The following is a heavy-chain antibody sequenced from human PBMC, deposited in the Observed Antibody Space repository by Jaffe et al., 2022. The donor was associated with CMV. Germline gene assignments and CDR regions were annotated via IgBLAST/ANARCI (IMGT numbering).Heavy chain of an antibody. Sequence: EVQLVESGGGLVQTGGSQRLSCVASGFIFSSYWMSWVRQAPGKGLEWVANINQDGSERYYMDSVKGRFSISRDNARNSIYLQMNSLRDEDTALYYCTRGIVATIKDDAFDVWGQGTMVTVSS. CDR2: INQDGSER. J-gene: IGHJ3*01. D-gene: IGHD5-12*01. V-gene: IGHV3-7*03. CDR1: GFIFSSYW. CDR3: TRGIVATIKDDAFDV.